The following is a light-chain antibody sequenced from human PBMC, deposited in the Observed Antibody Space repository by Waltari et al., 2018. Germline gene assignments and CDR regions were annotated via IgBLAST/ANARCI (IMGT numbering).Light chain of an antibody. CDR3: QVWDSSSDRPV. J-gene: IGLJ3*02. V-gene: IGLV3-21*02. CDR2: DDY. Sequence: SYVLTQPPSVSVAPGQTATITCGGNNIGGKTVHWYQQKPGQAPVLVVYDDYYRPSVIPERFSGANSGNTAALTISWVEAGDEADYYCQVWDSSSDRPVFGGGTKVFVL. CDR1: NIGGKT.